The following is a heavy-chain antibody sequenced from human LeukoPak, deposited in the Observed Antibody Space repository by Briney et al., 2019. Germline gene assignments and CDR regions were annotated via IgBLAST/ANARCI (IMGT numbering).Heavy chain of an antibody. CDR2: IYPGDPDT. Sequence: GASLQISCQGSGYSFTSYWIGWVRPMPGKGLEWMGIIYPGDPDTRYSPSFQGQVTISADKSISTAYLQWSSLKASDTAMYYCARSFGAAPDAFDIWGQGTMVTVSS. J-gene: IGHJ3*02. V-gene: IGHV5-51*01. CDR1: GYSFTSYW. D-gene: IGHD3-10*01. CDR3: ARSFGAAPDAFDI.